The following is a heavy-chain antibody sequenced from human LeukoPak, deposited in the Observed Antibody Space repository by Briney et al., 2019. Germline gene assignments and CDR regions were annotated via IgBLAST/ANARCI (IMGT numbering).Heavy chain of an antibody. J-gene: IGHJ4*02. Sequence: GGSLRLSCAASGFTFSSYNMNWVRQAPGKGLEWVSHISSSSSTIYYADSVKGRFTISRGNAKNSLYLQMNSLRAEDTAVYYCARDKPVATLGNYFDYWGQGTLVTVSS. CDR3: ARDKPVATLGNYFDY. CDR2: ISSSSSTI. V-gene: IGHV3-48*01. D-gene: IGHD5-12*01. CDR1: GFTFSSYN.